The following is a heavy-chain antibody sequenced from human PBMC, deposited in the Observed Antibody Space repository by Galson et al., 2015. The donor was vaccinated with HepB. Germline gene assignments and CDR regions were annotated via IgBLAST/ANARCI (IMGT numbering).Heavy chain of an antibody. J-gene: IGHJ4*02. Sequence: SLRLSCAASGFTFSSYSMNWVRQAPGKGLEWVSYISTSTSAIYYADSVQGRFTISRDNAKNTVYLQMDSLRAEDTAVYYCARGRSFGSGNYHTFDFWGQGALVTVSS. V-gene: IGHV3-48*01. CDR3: ARGRSFGSGNYHTFDF. D-gene: IGHD3-10*01. CDR1: GFTFSSYS. CDR2: ISTSTSAI.